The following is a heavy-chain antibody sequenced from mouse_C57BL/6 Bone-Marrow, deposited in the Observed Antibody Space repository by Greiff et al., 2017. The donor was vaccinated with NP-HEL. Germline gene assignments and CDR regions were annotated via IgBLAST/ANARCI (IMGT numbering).Heavy chain of an antibody. CDR2: INPNNGGT. CDR3: ATCYCNYSDWYFDV. D-gene: IGHD2-10*01. Sequence: EVQLQQSGPELVKPGASVKMSCKASGYTFTDYNMHWVKQSHGKSLEWIGYINPNNGGTNYNQKFKSKGTLTVNKSSSTAYMELRSLTSEDSAVYYCATCYCNYSDWYFDVWGTGTTVTVSS. CDR1: GYTFTDYN. J-gene: IGHJ1*03. V-gene: IGHV1-22*01.